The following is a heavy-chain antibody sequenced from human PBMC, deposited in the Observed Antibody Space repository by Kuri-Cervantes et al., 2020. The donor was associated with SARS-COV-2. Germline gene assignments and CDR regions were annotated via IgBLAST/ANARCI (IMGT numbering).Heavy chain of an antibody. J-gene: IGHJ4*02. CDR3: ARDQHRVVRGVLGYYFDY. D-gene: IGHD3-10*01. V-gene: IGHV3-30*03. Sequence: GESLKISFSAFGFTFSTYRMHWVRQAPGKWLQWVSVISFDESDKDYAYSVKGRFTISRDNSKNTLYLQMNSLRAEDTAVYYCARDQHRVVRGVLGYYFDYWGQGTLVTVSS. CDR1: GFTFSTYR. CDR2: ISFDESDK.